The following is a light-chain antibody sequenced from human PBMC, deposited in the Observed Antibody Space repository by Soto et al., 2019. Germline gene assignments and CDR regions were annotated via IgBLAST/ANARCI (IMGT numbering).Light chain of an antibody. CDR3: QSYDSSLRGSEV. J-gene: IGLJ1*01. Sequence: QSVLTQPPSVSGAPGQRVTISCTGSSSNIGAGHDVHWYQQLPGTAPKLLIYGNGNRPSGVPDRFSGSKSGTSASLAITGLQAEDEADYYCQSYDSSLRGSEVFGTGTKVTVL. CDR1: SSNIGAGHD. V-gene: IGLV1-40*01. CDR2: GNG.